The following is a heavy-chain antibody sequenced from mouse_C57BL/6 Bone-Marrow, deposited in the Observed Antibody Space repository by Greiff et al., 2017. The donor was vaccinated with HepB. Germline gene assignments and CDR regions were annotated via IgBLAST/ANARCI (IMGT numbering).Heavy chain of an antibody. CDR2: INPNNGGT. Sequence: VQLKQSGPELVKPGASVKISCKASGSTFTDYYMNWVKQSHGKSLEWIGDINPNNGGTSYNQKFKGKATLTVDKSSSTAYMELRSLTSEDSAVYYCATPHYYGSSYWYFDVWGTGTTVTVSS. V-gene: IGHV1-26*01. J-gene: IGHJ1*03. CDR3: ATPHYYGSSYWYFDV. D-gene: IGHD1-1*01. CDR1: GSTFTDYY.